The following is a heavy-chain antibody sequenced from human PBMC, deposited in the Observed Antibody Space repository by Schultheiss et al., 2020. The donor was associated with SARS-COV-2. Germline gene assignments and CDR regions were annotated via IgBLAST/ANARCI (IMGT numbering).Heavy chain of an antibody. D-gene: IGHD2-2*01. V-gene: IGHV3-33*01. Sequence: GGSLRLSCAASGFTFSSYGMHWVRQAPGKGLEWVAVIWYDGSNKYYADSVKGRFTISRDNSKKTMYLQMNSLRPEDTAVYYCARGHCSSVSCHTYYYYYYLDVWGEGTTVTVSS. CDR2: IWYDGSNK. CDR3: ARGHCSSVSCHTYYYYYYLDV. CDR1: GFTFSSYG. J-gene: IGHJ6*03.